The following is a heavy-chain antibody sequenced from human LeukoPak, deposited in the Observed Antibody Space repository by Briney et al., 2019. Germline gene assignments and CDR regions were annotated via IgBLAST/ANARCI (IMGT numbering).Heavy chain of an antibody. V-gene: IGHV3-53*01. CDR3: AKDFSTMVRGASDY. CDR2: IYSGGST. Sequence: GGSLRLSCAASGFTVSSNYMSWVRQAPGKGLEWVSVIYSGGSTYYADSVKGRFTISRDNSKNTLYLQMNSLRAEDTAVYYCAKDFSTMVRGASDYWGQGTLVTVSS. J-gene: IGHJ4*02. D-gene: IGHD3-10*01. CDR1: GFTVSSNY.